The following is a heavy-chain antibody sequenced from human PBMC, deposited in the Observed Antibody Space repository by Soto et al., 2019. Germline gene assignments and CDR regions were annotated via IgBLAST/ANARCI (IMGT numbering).Heavy chain of an antibody. Sequence: SGPTLVNPTQTLTLTCTFSGFSLSTSGVGVGWIRQPPGKALEWLALIYWNDDKRYSPSLKSRLTITKATSKNQVVLTMTNMDPVDTATYYCAHSDLTGYSSGWYVSCSILDPGCGPHRNDYWGQGTLVTVSS. CDR2: IYWNDDK. CDR3: AHSDLTGYSSGWYVSCSILDPGCGPHRNDY. CDR1: GFSLSTSGVG. V-gene: IGHV2-5*01. J-gene: IGHJ4*02. D-gene: IGHD6-19*01.